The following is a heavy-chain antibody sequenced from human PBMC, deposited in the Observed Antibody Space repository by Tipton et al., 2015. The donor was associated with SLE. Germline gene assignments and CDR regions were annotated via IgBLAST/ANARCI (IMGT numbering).Heavy chain of an antibody. J-gene: IGHJ4*02. CDR3: ARVWGTGSRGVDY. Sequence: PGLVKPSQTLSLTCAIFGDSVSTNSAAWTWIRQSPSRGLEWLGRTYYRSKWYSDYAVSVKSRITINPDTSKNQFSLQLNSVTPEDTAVYYCARVWGTGSRGVDYWGQGTLVTVSS. CDR2: TYYRSKWYS. CDR1: GDSVSTNSAA. V-gene: IGHV6-1*01. D-gene: IGHD2-2*01.